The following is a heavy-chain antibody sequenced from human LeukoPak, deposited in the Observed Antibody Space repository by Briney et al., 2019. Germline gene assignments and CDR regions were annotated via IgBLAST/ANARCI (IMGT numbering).Heavy chain of an antibody. J-gene: IGHJ4*02. D-gene: IGHD4-23*01. CDR1: GFTFSSYE. V-gene: IGHV3-48*03. Sequence: PGGSLRLSCAASGFTFSSYEMNWFRQAPGKGLEWVSYISSSGSTIYYADSVKGRFTISRDNAKNSLYLQMNSLRAEDTAVYYCARVSTTVDYFDYWGQGTLVTVSS. CDR3: ARVSTTVDYFDY. CDR2: ISSSGSTI.